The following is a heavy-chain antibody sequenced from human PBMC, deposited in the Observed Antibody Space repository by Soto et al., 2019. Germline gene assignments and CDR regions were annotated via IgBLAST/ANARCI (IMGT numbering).Heavy chain of an antibody. Sequence: GGSLRLSCAASGFTFTRYSMNWVRPAPGKGLEWVSSISSTTNYIYYGDSMKGRFTISRDNAKNSLYLEMNSLRAEDTAVYYCARESEDLTSNFDYWGQGTLVTVSS. V-gene: IGHV3-21*06. CDR2: ISSTTNYI. CDR1: GFTFTRYS. CDR3: ARESEDLTSNFDY. J-gene: IGHJ4*02.